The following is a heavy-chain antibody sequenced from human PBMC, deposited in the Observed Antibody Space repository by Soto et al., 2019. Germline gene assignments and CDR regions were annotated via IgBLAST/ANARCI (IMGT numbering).Heavy chain of an antibody. V-gene: IGHV3-7*01. D-gene: IGHD2-15*01. CDR2: IKQDGSEK. CDR1: GFTFSSYW. Sequence: EVQLVESGGGLVQPGGSLRLSCAASGFTFSSYWMSWVRQAPGKGLEWVANIKQDGSEKYYVDSVKGRFTISRDNAKNSLYLQINSLRAEDTAVYYCARVADFKYLHSFYYYYSMDVWGKGTTVTVSS. J-gene: IGHJ6*03. CDR3: ARVADFKYLHSFYYYYSMDV.